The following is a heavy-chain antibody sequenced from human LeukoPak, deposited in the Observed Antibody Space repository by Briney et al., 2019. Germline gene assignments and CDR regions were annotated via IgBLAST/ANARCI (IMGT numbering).Heavy chain of an antibody. CDR1: GYSISSGYY. CDR2: IHAGGST. CDR3: ARAYSSSWYFNWFDP. J-gene: IGHJ5*02. D-gene: IGHD6-13*01. V-gene: IGHV4-38-2*02. Sequence: SETLSLTCTVSGYSISSGYYWGWIRQPAGKGLEWIGRIHAGGSTNYNPSLKSRVTISADTSKNQFSLKLSSVTAADTAVYYCARAYSSSWYFNWFDPWGQGTLVTVSS.